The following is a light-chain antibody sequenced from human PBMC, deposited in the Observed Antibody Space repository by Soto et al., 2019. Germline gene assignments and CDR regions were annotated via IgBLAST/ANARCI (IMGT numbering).Light chain of an antibody. CDR3: QKYTNVPA. J-gene: IGKJ4*01. Sequence: DIQMTHSPSSLSAAVGDRVTITCRARQGISNYLAWYQQIPGKVPKLLISAASTLQSGVPSRFSGSGSGTDFTLTISSLQPEDVATYYCQKYTNVPAFGGGTKVEIK. CDR1: QGISNY. CDR2: AAS. V-gene: IGKV1-27*01.